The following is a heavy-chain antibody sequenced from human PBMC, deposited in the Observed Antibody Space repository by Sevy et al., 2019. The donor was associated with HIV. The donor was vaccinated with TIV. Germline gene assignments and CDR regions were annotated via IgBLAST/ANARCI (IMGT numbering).Heavy chain of an antibody. CDR2: IYYSGST. CDR1: GGSISSSSYY. Sequence: SETLSLTCTVSGGSISSSSYYWGWIRQPPGKGLEWIGSIYYSGSTYYNPSLKSQVTISVDTSKNQFSLKLSSVTAADTAVYYCARSLGGLGGAKGLDAFDIWGQGTMVTVSS. D-gene: IGHD1-26*01. V-gene: IGHV4-39*01. J-gene: IGHJ3*02. CDR3: ARSLGGLGGAKGLDAFDI.